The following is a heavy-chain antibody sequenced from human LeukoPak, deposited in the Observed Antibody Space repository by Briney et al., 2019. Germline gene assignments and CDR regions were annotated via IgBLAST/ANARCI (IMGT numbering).Heavy chain of an antibody. D-gene: IGHD3-22*01. Sequence: AESLNISCAGSGYSFNSYCIGWGRQMRGKGLEWIGLIYPGDSDTRYSPSFLGQVTISADKSISTAYLQWSSLKTSDTAMYYCARRYYDSSGYSRHFDYWGQGTLVTVSS. V-gene: IGHV5-51*01. CDR2: IYPGDSDT. J-gene: IGHJ4*02. CDR1: GYSFNSYC. CDR3: ARRYYDSSGYSRHFDY.